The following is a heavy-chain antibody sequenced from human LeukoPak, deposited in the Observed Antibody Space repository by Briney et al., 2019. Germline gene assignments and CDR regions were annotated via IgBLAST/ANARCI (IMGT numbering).Heavy chain of an antibody. Sequence: GGSLRLSCAASGFTFDDYAMHWVRQAPGKGLEWVSGISWNSGSIGYADSVKGRFTISRDNAKNSLYLQMNSLRAEDTALYYCAKDRADYYDSSGEFDYWGQGTLVTVSS. J-gene: IGHJ4*02. CDR1: GFTFDDYA. V-gene: IGHV3-9*01. D-gene: IGHD3-22*01. CDR3: AKDRADYYDSSGEFDY. CDR2: ISWNSGSI.